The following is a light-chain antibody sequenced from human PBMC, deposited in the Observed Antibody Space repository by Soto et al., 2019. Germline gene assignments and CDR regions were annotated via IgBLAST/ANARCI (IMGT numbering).Light chain of an antibody. Sequence: QLVLTQPPSASGTPGQRITISCSGSNSNIGDNTVNWFQQLPGMAPRLLISTNNQRPSGVPDRFSASKSGTSGSLAISGLQSEDEADYYCASWDDRLNGVVFGGGTKLTVL. CDR3: ASWDDRLNGVV. CDR1: NSNIGDNT. V-gene: IGLV1-44*01. CDR2: TNN. J-gene: IGLJ2*01.